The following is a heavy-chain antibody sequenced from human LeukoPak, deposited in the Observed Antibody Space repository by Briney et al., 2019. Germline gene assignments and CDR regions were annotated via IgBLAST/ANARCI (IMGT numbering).Heavy chain of an antibody. CDR3: ARQERITISGVDPGYMDV. Sequence: ASVKVSCKASGYTFASYGISWVRQAPGQGLEWMGWISGYNGNTNYVQKLQGRVTMTTDTSTSTAYMELRSLRSDDTAVYYCARQERITISGVDPGYMDVWGKGTTVTVSS. CDR2: ISGYNGNT. CDR1: GYTFASYG. J-gene: IGHJ6*03. D-gene: IGHD3-3*01. V-gene: IGHV1-18*01.